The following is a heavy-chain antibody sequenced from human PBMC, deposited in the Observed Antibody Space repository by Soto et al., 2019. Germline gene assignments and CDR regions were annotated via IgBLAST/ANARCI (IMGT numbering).Heavy chain of an antibody. CDR2: YIPIFGTA. J-gene: IGHJ6*02. V-gene: IGHV1-69*01. D-gene: IGHD3-10*01. CDR1: GGTFSSYA. Sequence: QVQLVQSGAEVKKPGSSVKVSCKASGGTFSSYAISWVRQAPGQGLEWMGGYIPIFGTANYAQKFQGRVMITADESTSKAYMELSSLRSENTAVYYCALDIVRGVIGYYGMDVWGQGTTVTDSS. CDR3: ALDIVRGVIGYYGMDV.